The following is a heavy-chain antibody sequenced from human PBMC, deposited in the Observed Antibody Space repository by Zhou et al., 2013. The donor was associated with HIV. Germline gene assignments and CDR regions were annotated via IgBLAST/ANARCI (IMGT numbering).Heavy chain of an antibody. CDR1: GGSIRSHY. V-gene: IGHV4-59*11. J-gene: IGHJ6*03. CDR3: ARAVTIHYYYYMDV. D-gene: IGHD3-10*01. CDR2: IYYSGST. Sequence: QVQLQESGPGLVKPSETLSLTCTVSGGSIRSHYRSWIRQPPGKGLEWIGYIYYSGSTNYNPSLKSRVTISVDTSKNQFSLKLSSVTAADTAVYYCARAVTIHYYYYMDVWGKGTTVTGLL.